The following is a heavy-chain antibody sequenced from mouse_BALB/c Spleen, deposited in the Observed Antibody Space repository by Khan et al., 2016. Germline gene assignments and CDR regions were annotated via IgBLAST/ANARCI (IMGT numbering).Heavy chain of an antibody. CDR2: IHPSDRES. D-gene: IGHD2-1*01. CDR3: TRSAYGNHPYYSMYY. CDR1: GYSFTRYW. J-gene: IGHJ4*01. Sequence: VQLQQPGTELVRPGASVKLSCKASGYSFTRYWMNWVKQRPGQGLEWIGMIHPSDRESRLNQKFKDKATLTVDNSSSIAYMKLSSPTYADSAVYYCTRSAYGNHPYYSMYYWGQGTSVTVSS. V-gene: IGHV1S82*01.